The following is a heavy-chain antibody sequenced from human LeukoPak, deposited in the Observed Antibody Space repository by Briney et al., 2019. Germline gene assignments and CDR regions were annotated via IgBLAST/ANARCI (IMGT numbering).Heavy chain of an antibody. CDR1: GFTFRNYW. CDR3: ARVAYCSSTSCPNWFDP. Sequence: PGGSLRLSCAASGFTFRNYWMHWVRQAPGKGLVWVSRLSKDGTSPDYADSVKGRFTISRDNAKNTLYLQMNSLRAEDTAVYYCARVAYCSSTSCPNWFDPWGQGTLVTVSS. J-gene: IGHJ5*02. D-gene: IGHD2-2*01. CDR2: LSKDGTSP. V-gene: IGHV3-74*01.